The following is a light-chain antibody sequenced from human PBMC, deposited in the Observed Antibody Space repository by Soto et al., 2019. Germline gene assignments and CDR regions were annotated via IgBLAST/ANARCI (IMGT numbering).Light chain of an antibody. CDR3: SLYSSNCSLI. J-gene: IGLJ1*01. Sequence: QSVLTQPPSVSGSPGQSVTISCTATTTDIDNYDSVSWYQQAPGTAPKLIIYDVNNRHSAAPDRFSGSTSGNTASLTISGLQAEDDTDYFCSLYSSNCSLIFGPGTKVTVL. V-gene: IGLV2-18*01. CDR2: DVN. CDR1: TTDIDNYDS.